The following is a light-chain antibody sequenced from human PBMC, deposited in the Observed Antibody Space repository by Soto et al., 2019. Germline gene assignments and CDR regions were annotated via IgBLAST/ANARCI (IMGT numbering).Light chain of an antibody. Sequence: QSVLTQPASVSGSPGQSITLSCTGTSSDVGSYNSVSWYQQHPGKAPKLMIFEVSNRPSGVSNRFSGSKSANTASLTISGLQAEDEATYYCTSYTSSKTPGVFGGGTKVTVL. CDR3: TSYTSSKTPGV. CDR1: SSDVGSYNS. J-gene: IGLJ3*02. CDR2: EVS. V-gene: IGLV2-14*01.